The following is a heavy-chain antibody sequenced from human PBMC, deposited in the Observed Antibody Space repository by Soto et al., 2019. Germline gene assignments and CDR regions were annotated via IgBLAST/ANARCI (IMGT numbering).Heavy chain of an antibody. CDR3: ARDDGSSSYYCYYGMDV. CDR1: GFTFSSYS. J-gene: IGHJ6*02. V-gene: IGHV3-21*01. D-gene: IGHD6-13*01. CDR2: ISSSSSYI. Sequence: GGSLRLSCAASGFTFSSYSVNWVRQAPGKGLEWVSSISSSSSYIYYADSVKGRFTISRDNAKNSLYLQMNSLRAEDTAVYYCARDDGSSSYYCYYGMDVWGQGTTVTVSS.